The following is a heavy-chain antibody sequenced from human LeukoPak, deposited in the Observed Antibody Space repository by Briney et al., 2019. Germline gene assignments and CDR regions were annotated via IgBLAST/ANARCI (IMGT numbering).Heavy chain of an antibody. Sequence: GGSLRLSCAASGFTFSSYWMHWVRQAPGKGLVWVSRINSDGSTTNYADSVKGRFTISRDNAKNTLYLQMNSLRAEDTALYYCVGIYGYSSGWYDFWGQGTLVTVSS. CDR1: GFTFSSYW. CDR2: INSDGSTT. V-gene: IGHV3-74*01. D-gene: IGHD3-22*01. CDR3: VGIYGYSSGWYDF. J-gene: IGHJ5*01.